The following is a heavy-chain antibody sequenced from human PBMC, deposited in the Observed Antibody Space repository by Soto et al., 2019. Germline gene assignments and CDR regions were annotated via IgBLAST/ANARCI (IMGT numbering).Heavy chain of an antibody. CDR1: GFTFSNYS. CDR3: AREWSVANPGY. Sequence: GGSLRLSCAASGFTFSNYSMHWVRQAPGKGLEWVAVISKDGDKKYYADSVKGRFTISRDNSKNTLYLQVNSLRPEDTAVYYCAREWSVANPGYWGQGTQVTVSS. CDR2: ISKDGDKK. V-gene: IGHV3-30-3*01. D-gene: IGHD5-12*01. J-gene: IGHJ4*02.